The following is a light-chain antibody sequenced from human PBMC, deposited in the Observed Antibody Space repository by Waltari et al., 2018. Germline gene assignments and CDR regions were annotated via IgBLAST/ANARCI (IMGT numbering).Light chain of an antibody. J-gene: IGKJ4*01. V-gene: IGKV6-21*01. Sequence: EIVLTQSPDFQSVTPTEKVTHTCRASQSIGSSLTWYQQKQDQSPKLLIKYTSQSSSGVPSRFSGSRSGTDFTLTINSLEAEDAATYYCHQSSSLPLTFGGGTKVEIK. CDR2: YTS. CDR3: HQSSSLPLT. CDR1: QSIGSS.